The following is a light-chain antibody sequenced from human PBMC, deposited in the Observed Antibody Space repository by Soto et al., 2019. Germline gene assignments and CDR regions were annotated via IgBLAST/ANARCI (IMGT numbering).Light chain of an antibody. CDR3: QQFSSPPRFP. V-gene: IGKV3-11*01. Sequence: EIVLTQSPATLSLSPGERATLSCRASQSVSSYLAWYQQKPGQAPRLLIYDASNRATGIPARFSGSGSGTDFTLTISSLEPEDFAVYYCQQFSSPPRFPFGQGTKLEIK. J-gene: IGKJ2*01. CDR1: QSVSSY. CDR2: DAS.